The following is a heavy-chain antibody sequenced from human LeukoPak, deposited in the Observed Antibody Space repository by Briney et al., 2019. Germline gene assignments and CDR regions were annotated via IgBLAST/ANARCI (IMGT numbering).Heavy chain of an antibody. D-gene: IGHD5-12*01. V-gene: IGHV4-59*02. Sequence: PSETLSLTCTVSGGSVTSYYCNWVRQPPGRGLEWIGYIYYSGGTNYNPSLESRVTISEDKSKNQCSLTLNSVTAADTAVYYCARVGGWLTPDWGQGTLVTVSS. J-gene: IGHJ4*02. CDR2: IYYSGGT. CDR1: GGSVTSYY. CDR3: ARVGGWLTPD.